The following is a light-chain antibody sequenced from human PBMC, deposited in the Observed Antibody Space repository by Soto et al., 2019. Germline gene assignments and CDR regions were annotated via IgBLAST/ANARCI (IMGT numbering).Light chain of an antibody. CDR2: GAS. J-gene: IGKJ4*01. V-gene: IGKV3-11*01. CDR3: QQHINWPLT. CDR1: QSVSSY. Sequence: EIVLTQSPATLSLSPGERATLSCRASQSVSSYLAWYQQKPGQAPRLLIYGASTRATGIPARFSGSGSGADFTLTISSLEPEDFALYYCQQHINWPLTFGGGTKVDI.